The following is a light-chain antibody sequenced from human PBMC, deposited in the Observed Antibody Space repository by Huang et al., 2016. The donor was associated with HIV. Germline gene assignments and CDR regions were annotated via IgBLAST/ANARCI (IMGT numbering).Light chain of an antibody. CDR1: QSISWY. CDR3: QQGYNAPYT. J-gene: IGKJ2*01. Sequence: DIQMTQSPSSLSASVGDRVTITCRASQSISWYLNWYQHKPGKAPRLLIYAASSLQSGVPSTFSGDGSGTDFTLTISNLQPEDFATYYCQQGYNAPYTFGQGTKLEIK. CDR2: AAS. V-gene: IGKV1-39*01.